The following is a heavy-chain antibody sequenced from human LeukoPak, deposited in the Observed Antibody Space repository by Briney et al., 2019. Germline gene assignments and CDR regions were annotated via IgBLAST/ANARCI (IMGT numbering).Heavy chain of an antibody. J-gene: IGHJ3*02. CDR3: ARGGYYDTSGSRDAFDI. CDR2: IYTRGST. Sequence: PSETLSLTCTVSGGSISSGSYYWNWIRQPAGKGLEWIGRIYTRGSTNYNPSLKSRVTISVDTSKNQFSLILSSVTDADTAVYYCARGGYYDTSGSRDAFDIWGQGTMVTVSS. D-gene: IGHD3-22*01. V-gene: IGHV4-61*02. CDR1: GGSISSGSYY.